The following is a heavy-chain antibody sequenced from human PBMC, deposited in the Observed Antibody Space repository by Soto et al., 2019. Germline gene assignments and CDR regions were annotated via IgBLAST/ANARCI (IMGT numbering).Heavy chain of an antibody. CDR3: ARDIVGGRLDAFDI. D-gene: IGHD1-26*01. CDR2: INPNSGGT. V-gene: IGHV1-2*04. Sequence: ASVKVSCKASGYTFTGYYMHWVRQAPGQGLEWMGWINPNSGGTNYAQKFQGWVTMTRDTSIRTAYMELSRLRSDDTAVYYCARDIVGGRLDAFDIWGQGTMVTVSS. J-gene: IGHJ3*02. CDR1: GYTFTGYY.